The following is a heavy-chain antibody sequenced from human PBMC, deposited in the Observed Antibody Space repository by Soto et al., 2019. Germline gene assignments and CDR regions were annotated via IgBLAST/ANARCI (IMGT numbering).Heavy chain of an antibody. D-gene: IGHD3-3*01. Sequence: GSVKVSRKASVYTLTNPGNIRGRQAPWPGLEWLGWINTDNGNTNYAQHLQGRVTLTTDTSTSTAYMDLRSLRSDDTAVYYCARDQGITTFGVYSMYYYGMDVWGPGTTVTDS. CDR3: ARDQGITTFGVYSMYYYGMDV. CDR1: VYTLTNPG. V-gene: IGHV1-18*01. J-gene: IGHJ6*02. CDR2: INTDNGNT.